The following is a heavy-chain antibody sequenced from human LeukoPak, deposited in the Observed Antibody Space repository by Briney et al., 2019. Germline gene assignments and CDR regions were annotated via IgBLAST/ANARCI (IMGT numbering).Heavy chain of an antibody. J-gene: IGHJ3*02. CDR1: GGXFSGYY. CDR3: ATTTVTTDAFDI. D-gene: IGHD4-17*01. CDR2: INHSGST. V-gene: IGHV4-34*01. Sequence: SETLSLTCAVYGGXFSGYYCSWIRQPPGKGLEWLGEINHSGSTNYNPSLKSRVTISVDTSKNQFSLKLSSVTAADTAVYYCATTTVTTDAFDIWGQGTMVAVSS.